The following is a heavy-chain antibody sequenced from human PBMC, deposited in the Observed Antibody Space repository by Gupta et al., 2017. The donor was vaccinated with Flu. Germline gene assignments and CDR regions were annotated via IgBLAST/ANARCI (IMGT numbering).Heavy chain of an antibody. Sequence: EVQLVESGGGLVQPGGSLRLSCAASGFTFSSYEMNWVRQAPGKGLEWVSYISSSGSTIYYADAVKGRFTISRDNAKNSLYLQMNSLRAEDTAVYYCARGPDSQQWLVPYWGQGTLVTVSS. CDR2: ISSSGSTI. CDR1: GFTFSSYE. V-gene: IGHV3-48*03. D-gene: IGHD6-19*01. CDR3: ARGPDSQQWLVPY. J-gene: IGHJ4*02.